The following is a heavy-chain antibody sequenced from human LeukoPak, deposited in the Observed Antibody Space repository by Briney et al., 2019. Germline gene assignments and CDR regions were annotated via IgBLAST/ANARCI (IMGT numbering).Heavy chain of an antibody. Sequence: PGGSLRLSCAASGFIFNNFAMSWVRQAPGKGLEWVSSITSSSSSIYYADSVKGRFTISRDNAKNSLYLQVNSLRAEDTAVYYCANTKQFEYWGQGTLVTVSS. D-gene: IGHD1-1*01. CDR1: GFIFNNFA. J-gene: IGHJ4*02. CDR3: ANTKQFEY. CDR2: ITSSSSSI. V-gene: IGHV3-21*01.